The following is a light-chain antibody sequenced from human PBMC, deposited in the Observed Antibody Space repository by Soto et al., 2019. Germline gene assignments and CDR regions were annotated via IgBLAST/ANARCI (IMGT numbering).Light chain of an antibody. Sequence: IQATESPCSLSASVGGRVTITCRASQGISSYLAWYQQKPGKAPKLLIYAASSLQSGVPSRFSGSGSGTEFTLTISSLQPDDFATYYCQQYNSYSWTFGQGTKVDIK. CDR3: QQYNSYSWT. CDR2: AAS. J-gene: IGKJ1*01. V-gene: IGKV1-9*01. CDR1: QGISSY.